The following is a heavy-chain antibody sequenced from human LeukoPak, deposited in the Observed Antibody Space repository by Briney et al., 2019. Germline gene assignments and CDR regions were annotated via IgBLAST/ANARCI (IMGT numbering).Heavy chain of an antibody. J-gene: IGHJ1*01. V-gene: IGHV4-39*02. CDR3: ARDAYNRDLFKP. D-gene: IGHD1-1*01. CDR1: GGSISSSSYY. CDR2: IYYSGST. Sequence: SETLSLTCTVSGGSISSSSYYWGWIRQPPGKGLEWIGSIYYSGSTYYNPSLKSRVTISVDTSKNQFSLKLRSVTAADTTGYYCARDAYNRDLFKPWAKGPLATVP.